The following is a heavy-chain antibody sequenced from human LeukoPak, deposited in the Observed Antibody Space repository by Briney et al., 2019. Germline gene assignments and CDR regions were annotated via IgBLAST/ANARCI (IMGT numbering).Heavy chain of an antibody. D-gene: IGHD4-23*01. V-gene: IGHV4-59*08. J-gene: IGHJ6*02. CDR3: ARHSGGFEYHNYYYYYGMDV. CDR1: GGSISSYY. CDR2: IYYSGST. Sequence: SETLSLTCTVSGGSISSYYWSWIRQPPGKGLEWIGYIYYSGSTNYNPSLKSRVTISVDTSKNQYSLKLSSVTAADTAVYYCARHSGGFEYHNYYYYYGMDVWGQGTTVTVSS.